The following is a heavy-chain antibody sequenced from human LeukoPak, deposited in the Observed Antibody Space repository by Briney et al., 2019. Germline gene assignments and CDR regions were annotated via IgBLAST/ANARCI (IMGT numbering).Heavy chain of an antibody. CDR3: ARTSRYDFWSALYYYYYMDV. Sequence: SETLSLTCAVYGGSFSGYYWAGSPSPQGKGWSGMGEINHGGSTNYNPSLKSRVTISVDTSKNQFSLKLSSVTAADTAVYYCARTSRYDFWSALYYYYYMDVWGKGTTVTVSS. J-gene: IGHJ6*03. V-gene: IGHV4-34*01. D-gene: IGHD3-3*01. CDR1: GGSFSGYY. CDR2: INHGGST.